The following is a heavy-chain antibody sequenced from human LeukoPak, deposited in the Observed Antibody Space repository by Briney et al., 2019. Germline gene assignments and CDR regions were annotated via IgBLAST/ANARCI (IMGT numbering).Heavy chain of an antibody. V-gene: IGHV1-2*02. Sequence: ASVKVSCKASGYTLTGYYMHWVRQAPGQGLEWMGWINPNSGGTNYAQKFQGRVTMTRDTSISTAYMELSRLRSDDTAVYYCARDRCSGGSCSDYWGQGTLVTVSS. CDR2: INPNSGGT. CDR3: ARDRCSGGSCSDY. CDR1: GYTLTGYY. D-gene: IGHD2-15*01. J-gene: IGHJ4*02.